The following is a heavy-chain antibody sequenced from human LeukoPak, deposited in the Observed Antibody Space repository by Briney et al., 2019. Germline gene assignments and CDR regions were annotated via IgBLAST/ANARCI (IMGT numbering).Heavy chain of an antibody. Sequence: GGSLRLSCAASGFTFSSYSMNWVRQAPGKGLEWVSSISSSSSYIYYADSVKGRFTISRDNAKNSLYLQMNGLRAEDTAVYYCARGPSTILIPWDWGQGTLVTVSS. J-gene: IGHJ4*02. CDR2: ISSSSSYI. D-gene: IGHD5/OR15-5a*01. CDR3: ARGPSTILIPWD. CDR1: GFTFSSYS. V-gene: IGHV3-21*01.